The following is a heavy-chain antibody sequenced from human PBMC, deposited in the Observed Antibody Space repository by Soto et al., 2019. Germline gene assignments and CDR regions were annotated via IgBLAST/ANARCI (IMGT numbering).Heavy chain of an antibody. V-gene: IGHV1-8*01. J-gene: IGHJ6*02. D-gene: IGHD2-2*01. CDR2: MNPNSGNT. Sequence: GASVKVSCKASGYTFTGYDINWVRQATGQGLEWMGWMNPNSGNTGYAQKFQGRVTMTRNTSISTAYMELSSLRSEDTAVYYCARWYCSSTSCDSYYYYGMDVWGQGTTVTVSS. CDR3: ARWYCSSTSCDSYYYYGMDV. CDR1: GYTFTGYD.